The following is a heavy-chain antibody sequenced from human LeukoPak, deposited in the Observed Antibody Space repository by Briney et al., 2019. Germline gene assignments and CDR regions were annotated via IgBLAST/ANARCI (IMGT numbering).Heavy chain of an antibody. Sequence: GGSLRLSCAASGFTFSSYAMSWLRQAPGKGLEWVSAISGSGGSTYYADSVNGRFTLSRDNSKNTVYLQMNSLRAEDTAVYYCAKSAGEVWFGELLYARGNYYYGMDVWGQGTTVTVSS. CDR2: ISGSGGST. CDR3: AKSAGEVWFGELLYARGNYYYGMDV. J-gene: IGHJ6*02. D-gene: IGHD3-10*01. CDR1: GFTFSSYA. V-gene: IGHV3-23*01.